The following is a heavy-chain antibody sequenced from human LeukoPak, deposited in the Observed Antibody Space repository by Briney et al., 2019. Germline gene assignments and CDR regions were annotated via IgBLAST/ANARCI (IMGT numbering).Heavy chain of an antibody. Sequence: GGSLRLSCAASGFTFSNYGMNWVRQAPGKGLEWVSGITGSGSTIYYADSVKGRFTISRDNAKNSLYLQMNSLRAEDTAVYYCARAQAPVLLWFGESDYYMDVWGKGTTVTISS. CDR3: ARAQAPVLLWFGESDYYMDV. J-gene: IGHJ6*03. CDR1: GFTFSNYG. D-gene: IGHD3-10*01. CDR2: ITGSGSTI. V-gene: IGHV3-21*01.